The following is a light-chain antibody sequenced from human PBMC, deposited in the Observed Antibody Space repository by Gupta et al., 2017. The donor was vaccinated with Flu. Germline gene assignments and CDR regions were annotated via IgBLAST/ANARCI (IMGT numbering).Light chain of an antibody. CDR3: SSYTTTTLV. J-gene: IGLJ1*01. CDR2: EVT. V-gene: IGLV2-14*01. Sequence: QSALTQPASVSGSPGQSITISCTGTSSDVGGYNYVSWYQQHPGKAPKLIIYEVTNRPSGVSNRFSGSKSGNTASLTISGLQAEDEADYYCSSYTTTTLVFGTGTKVTVL. CDR1: SSDVGGYNY.